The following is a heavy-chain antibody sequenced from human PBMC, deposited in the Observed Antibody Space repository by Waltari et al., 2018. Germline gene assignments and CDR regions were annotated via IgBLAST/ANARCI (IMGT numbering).Heavy chain of an antibody. V-gene: IGHV4-39*02. Sequence: LQLQESRPGLLTPSETTSITCTAATGSLSSTNYSWGWIRQPPGKGLEWIGSLHHTGSIYYNPSLKTRVTISADTSRQHLSLKLRSVTAADTALYYCARSVAARRINWFDPWGQGTLVTVSS. J-gene: IGHJ5*02. CDR1: TGSLSSTNYS. CDR3: ARSVAARRINWFDP. D-gene: IGHD6-6*01. CDR2: LHHTGSI.